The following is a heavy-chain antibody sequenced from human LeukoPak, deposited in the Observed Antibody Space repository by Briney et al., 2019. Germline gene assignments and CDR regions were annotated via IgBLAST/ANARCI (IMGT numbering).Heavy chain of an antibody. CDR3: ARELERRYHWFDP. CDR1: GGSIISSTYY. Sequence: SETLSLTCTVSGGSIISSTYYWGWIRQSPGKGLEWIGRIYTSGSTNYNPSLKSRVTMSVDTSKNQFSLKLSSVTAADTAVYYCARELERRYHWFDPWGQGTLVTVSS. D-gene: IGHD1-1*01. CDR2: IYTSGST. V-gene: IGHV4-39*07. J-gene: IGHJ5*02.